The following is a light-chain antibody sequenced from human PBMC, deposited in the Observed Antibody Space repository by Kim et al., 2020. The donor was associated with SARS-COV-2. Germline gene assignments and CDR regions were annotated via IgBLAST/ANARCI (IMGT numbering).Light chain of an antibody. Sequence: RVTISSRGGSADIGASYDVHWYQRLPGTAPKRLIYGNSNRPSGVPDRFSGSKSGTSASLAITGLQAGDEADSYCQSYDSSLSDGVFGGGTQLTVL. V-gene: IGLV1-40*01. J-gene: IGLJ3*02. CDR2: GNS. CDR1: SADIGASYD. CDR3: QSYDSSLSDGV.